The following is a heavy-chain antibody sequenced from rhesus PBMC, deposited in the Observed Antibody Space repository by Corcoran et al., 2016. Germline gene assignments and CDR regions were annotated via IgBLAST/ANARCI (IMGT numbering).Heavy chain of an antibody. J-gene: IGHJ4*01. Sequence: GESGGGLVKPGGSLRLSCAASGFTFSSYWMHWVRQAPGKGLEWISAINSAGSSTYYADSVKGRFTISRENAKNTLYLQMDGLRAEDTAVYYCAGDLITRMITVTGAADYWGQGVLVTVSS. CDR2: INSAGSST. V-gene: IGHV3-14*01. CDR1: GFTFSSYW. D-gene: IGHD3-9*01. CDR3: AGDLITRMITVTGAADY.